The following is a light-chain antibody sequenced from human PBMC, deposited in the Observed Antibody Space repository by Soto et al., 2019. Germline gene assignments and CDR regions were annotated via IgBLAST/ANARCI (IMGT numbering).Light chain of an antibody. CDR3: LQHFMYPLT. J-gene: IGKJ4*01. Sequence: DIQMTQSPSSLSASVGDRVTITCRASQGIRTDLGWYQQKPGMAPKRLIYSASTLQGGVPSRFSGSASGTEFTLTISSLQPEDFATYYCLQHFMYPLTFGGGTKVEIK. V-gene: IGKV1-17*01. CDR2: SAS. CDR1: QGIRTD.